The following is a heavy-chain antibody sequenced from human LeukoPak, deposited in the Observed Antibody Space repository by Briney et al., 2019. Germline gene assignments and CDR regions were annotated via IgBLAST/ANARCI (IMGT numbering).Heavy chain of an antibody. CDR1: GGSISSSSYY. CDR2: IYYSGST. CDR3: ARQEEFDFWSGYQGYFDY. D-gene: IGHD3-3*01. V-gene: IGHV4-39*01. J-gene: IGHJ4*02. Sequence: SETLSLTCTVSGGSISSSSYYWGWIRQPPGKGLEWIGSIYYSGSTYYNPSLKSRVTISVDTSKNQFSLKLSSVTAADTAVYYCARQEEFDFWSGYQGYFDYWGQGTLVTVSS.